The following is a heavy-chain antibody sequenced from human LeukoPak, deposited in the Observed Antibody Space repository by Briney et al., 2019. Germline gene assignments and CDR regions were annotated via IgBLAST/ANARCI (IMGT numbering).Heavy chain of an antibody. J-gene: IGHJ4*02. CDR1: GGSISSGGCY. CDR2: IYYSGST. Sequence: SETLCLTCTVSGGSISSGGCYWSWIRQHPGKGLEWIGYIYYSGSTYYNPSLKSRVTISVDTSKNQFSLKLSSVTAADTAVYYCARVRTMVRGVPFDYWGQGTLVTVSS. D-gene: IGHD3-10*01. CDR3: ARVRTMVRGVPFDY. V-gene: IGHV4-31*03.